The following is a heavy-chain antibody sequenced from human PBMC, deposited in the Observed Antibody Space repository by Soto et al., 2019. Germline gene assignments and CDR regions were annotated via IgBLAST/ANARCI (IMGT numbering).Heavy chain of an antibody. J-gene: IGHJ6*02. CDR1: GDTFNNYA. V-gene: IGHV1-69*01. CDR3: SKGSYYDASSSFDIPGIYYRYFGLDV. Sequence: QVQLVQSGAEVKKPGSSVKVSCKASGDTFNNYAISWVRQAPGQGIEWVGGIIPNFDAANSVQKFQGRVTINADEATSTAYMERSRLRSEDTAVYYWSKGSYYDASSSFDIPGIYYRYFGLDVWGQGTTVTVSS. D-gene: IGHD3-22*01. CDR2: IIPNFDAA.